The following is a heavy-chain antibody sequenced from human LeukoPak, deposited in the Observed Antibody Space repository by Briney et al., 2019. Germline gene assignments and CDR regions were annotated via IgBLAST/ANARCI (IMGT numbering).Heavy chain of an antibody. D-gene: IGHD4-23*01. CDR3: AREVADYGGYYYYHYMDV. J-gene: IGHJ6*03. Sequence: SETLSLTCTVSGDSISSYYWSWIRQSAGKGLEWIGRVYTSGSNTYNPSLKSRVSMSVDTSKNQFSLKLSSVTAADTAMYYCAREVADYGGYYYYHYMDVWGKGTTVTISS. V-gene: IGHV4-4*07. CDR1: GDSISSYY. CDR2: VYTSGSN.